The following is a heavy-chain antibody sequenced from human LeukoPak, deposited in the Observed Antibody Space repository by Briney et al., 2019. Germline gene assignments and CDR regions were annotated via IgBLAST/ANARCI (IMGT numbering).Heavy chain of an antibody. D-gene: IGHD3-10*01. Sequence: PGGSLRLSCAASGFTFSSCAMSWVRQAPGKGLEWVSAISGGGGSTYNADSVKGRFTISRDNSKNTLYLQMNSLRAEDTAVYYCVKGAGSGSYYKLDYWGQGTLVTVSS. CDR2: ISGGGGST. J-gene: IGHJ4*02. CDR3: VKGAGSGSYYKLDY. CDR1: GFTFSSCA. V-gene: IGHV3-23*01.